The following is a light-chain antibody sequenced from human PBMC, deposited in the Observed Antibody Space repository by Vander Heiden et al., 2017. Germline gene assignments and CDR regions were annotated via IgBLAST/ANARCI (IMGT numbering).Light chain of an antibody. CDR1: QGISSY. V-gene: IGKV1-9*01. CDR2: AAS. J-gene: IGKJ2*01. CDR3: QEVYSYPYT. Sequence: DIQLTQSPSFLSASVGDRVTITCRASQGISSYLAWYQQNPGKAPKLLIYAASTLESGVPSRFNGSGSGTEFTLTISSLQPEDFATFYCQEVYSYPYTFGQGTKLEIK.